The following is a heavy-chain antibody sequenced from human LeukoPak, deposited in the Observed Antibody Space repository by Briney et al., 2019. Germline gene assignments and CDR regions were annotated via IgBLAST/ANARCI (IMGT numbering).Heavy chain of an antibody. CDR1: GGSISSYY. J-gene: IGHJ4*02. CDR2: IYYSGST. Sequence: SETLSLTCTVSGGSISSYYWSWIRQPPGKGLEWIGYIYYSGSTNYNPSLKSRFTISVDTSKNQFPLKLSTVTAADTAVYYCARWSGWNDPYYFDYWGQGTLVTVSS. CDR3: ARWSGWNDPYYFDY. D-gene: IGHD1-1*01. V-gene: IGHV4-59*08.